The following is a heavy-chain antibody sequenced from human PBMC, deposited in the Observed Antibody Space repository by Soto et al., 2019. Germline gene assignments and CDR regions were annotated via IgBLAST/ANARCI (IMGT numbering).Heavy chain of an antibody. CDR3: ASTITRVRGVQRLYYYYGMDV. CDR1: GFTFSSYS. J-gene: IGHJ6*02. D-gene: IGHD3-10*01. V-gene: IGHV3-48*01. Sequence: EVQLVESGGGLVQPGGSLRLSCAASGFTFSSYSMNWVRQAPGKRLEWVSYISSSSSTIYYADSVKGRFTISRDNAKNSLYLQMNRLRVDDTGVYYCASTITRVRGVQRLYYYYGMDVWGQGTTVTVSS. CDR2: ISSSSSTI.